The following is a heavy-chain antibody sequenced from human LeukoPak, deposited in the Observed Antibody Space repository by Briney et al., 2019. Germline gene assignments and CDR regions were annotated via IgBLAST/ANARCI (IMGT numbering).Heavy chain of an antibody. D-gene: IGHD6-19*01. Sequence: GGSLRLSCAASGFTFSSYAIHWVRQAPGKGLEWVAVIAYDGSKKYYADSVKGRFTISGDNAKNTVYLQMNSLRAEDTAVYYCAKSYDSGWYVSDYWGQGTLVTVSS. CDR2: IAYDGSKK. V-gene: IGHV3-30*18. CDR3: AKSYDSGWYVSDY. J-gene: IGHJ4*02. CDR1: GFTFSSYA.